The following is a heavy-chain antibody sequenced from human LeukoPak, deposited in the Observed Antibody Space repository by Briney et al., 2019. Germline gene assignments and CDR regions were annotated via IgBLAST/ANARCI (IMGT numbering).Heavy chain of an antibody. Sequence: PGGSLRLSCAASGFNFKNYGMHWVRQAPGKGLEWVAMILYDGSNKYHADSVKGRFTISRDNSKNTLYLQLNSLRLEDTAVYFCVRDLHGPFDIWGHGTMVTVSS. D-gene: IGHD2-8*01. V-gene: IGHV3-30*03. CDR1: GFNFKNYG. J-gene: IGHJ3*02. CDR2: ILYDGSNK. CDR3: VRDLHGPFDI.